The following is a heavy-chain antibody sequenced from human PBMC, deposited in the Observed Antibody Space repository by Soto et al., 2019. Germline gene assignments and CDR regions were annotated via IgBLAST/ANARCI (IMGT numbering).Heavy chain of an antibody. D-gene: IGHD4-17*01. Sequence: ASVKVSCKSSGYSFTDYKLHWVRQAPGQGLEWMGWVDPNGGGSNSAQKFQGSVTMTWDTSITTAYLDLTRLTTNDTATYFCATWVDYGDFEGFDYWGQGTLVTVSS. CDR2: VDPNGGGS. CDR3: ATWVDYGDFEGFDY. CDR1: GYSFTDYK. J-gene: IGHJ4*02. V-gene: IGHV1-2*04.